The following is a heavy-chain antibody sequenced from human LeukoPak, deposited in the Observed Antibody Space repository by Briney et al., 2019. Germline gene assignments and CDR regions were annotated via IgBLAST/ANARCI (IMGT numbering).Heavy chain of an antibody. CDR2: INSDGSST. Sequence: PGGSLRLSCAASGFTFSSYWMHWVRQAPGKGLVWVSRINSDGSSTSYADSVKGRFTIPRDNAKNTLYLQMNSLRAEDRAVYYCAITYYYDSSGYPVNWGQGTLVTVSS. V-gene: IGHV3-74*01. CDR1: GFTFSSYW. J-gene: IGHJ4*02. D-gene: IGHD3-22*01. CDR3: AITYYYDSSGYPVN.